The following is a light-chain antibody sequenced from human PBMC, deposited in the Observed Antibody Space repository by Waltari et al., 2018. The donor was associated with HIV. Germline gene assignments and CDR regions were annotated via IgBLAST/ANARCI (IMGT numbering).Light chain of an antibody. CDR2: EVS. Sequence: QSALTQPASVSGSPVQSITISCTGTSSDVGSYNLVSWYQQHPGKAPKLMIYEVSKRPSGVSNRFSGSKSGNTASLTISGLQAEDEADYYCCSYAGSSTYVFGTGTKVTVL. V-gene: IGLV2-23*02. CDR3: CSYAGSSTYV. CDR1: SSDVGSYNL. J-gene: IGLJ1*01.